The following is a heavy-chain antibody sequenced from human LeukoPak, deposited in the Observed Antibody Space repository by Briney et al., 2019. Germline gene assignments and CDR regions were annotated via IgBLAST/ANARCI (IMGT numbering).Heavy chain of an antibody. D-gene: IGHD6-19*01. CDR2: IISDGSST. V-gene: IGHV3-74*01. CDR1: GFTFNRFW. CDR3: AREDVDITVATSGAFDI. Sequence: PGGSLRLSCAASGFTFNRFWMHWVRHAPGKGLVWVSRIISDGSSTNYADSVKGRFTISRDNAKNTLYLQMNSLRAEDTALYYCAREDVDITVATSGAFDIWGQGTMVTVSS. J-gene: IGHJ3*02.